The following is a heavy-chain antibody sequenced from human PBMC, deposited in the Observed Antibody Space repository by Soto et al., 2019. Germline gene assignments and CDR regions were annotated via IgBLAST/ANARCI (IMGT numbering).Heavy chain of an antibody. D-gene: IGHD1-26*01. Sequence: AGGSLRLSCAASGFTFDDYAMHWVRQAPGKGLGWVSGISWNSGSIGYADSVKGRFTISRDNAKNSLYLQMNSLRAEDTALYYCAKDRNSGIDYWGQGTLVTVSS. CDR3: AKDRNSGIDY. J-gene: IGHJ4*02. V-gene: IGHV3-9*01. CDR1: GFTFDDYA. CDR2: ISWNSGSI.